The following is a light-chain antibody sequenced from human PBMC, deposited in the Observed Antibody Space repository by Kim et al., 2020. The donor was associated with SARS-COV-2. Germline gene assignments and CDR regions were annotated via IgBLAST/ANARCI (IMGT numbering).Light chain of an antibody. Sequence: EIVLTQSPGTLSLSPGERATLSCRASQSVATNHLAWYQKKHGQAPRLLISGASSRATGIPDRFSGSGSGTDFTLTISGLEPEDSAVYYRQPYGTSTGMYTLGQEPKLEI. J-gene: IGKJ2*01. CDR3: QPYGTSTGMYT. CDR2: GAS. V-gene: IGKV3-20*01. CDR1: QSVATNH.